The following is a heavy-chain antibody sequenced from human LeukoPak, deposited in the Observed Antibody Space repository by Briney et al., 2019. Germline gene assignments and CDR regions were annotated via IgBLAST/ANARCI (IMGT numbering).Heavy chain of an antibody. Sequence: GGSLRLSCAASGFTFSDYYMSWIRQAPGKGLEWVSYISSSGSTIYYTDSVKGRFTISRDNAKNSLYLQMNSLRAEDTAVYYCAREFKRVRDGYNQYYFDYWGQGTLVTVSS. J-gene: IGHJ4*02. CDR3: AREFKRVRDGYNQYYFDY. CDR2: ISSSGSTI. V-gene: IGHV3-11*04. CDR1: GFTFSDYY. D-gene: IGHD5-24*01.